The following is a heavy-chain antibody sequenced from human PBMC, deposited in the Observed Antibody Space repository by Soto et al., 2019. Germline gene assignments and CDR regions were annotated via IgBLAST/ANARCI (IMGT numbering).Heavy chain of an antibody. CDR3: AKDQASGQGSFDS. V-gene: IGHV3-30*18. Sequence: GGSLRLSCAASGFTFNIYGMHWVRQAPDKGLEWVALISYDGSNQYYADSVKGRFTISRDNSKNTLFLQMNSLRADDTAVYYCAKDQASGQGSFDSWGQGTLVTVS. CDR1: GFTFNIYG. J-gene: IGHJ4*02. CDR2: ISYDGSNQ.